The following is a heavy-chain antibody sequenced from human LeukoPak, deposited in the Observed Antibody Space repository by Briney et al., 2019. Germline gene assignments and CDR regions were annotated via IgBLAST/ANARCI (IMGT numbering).Heavy chain of an antibody. J-gene: IGHJ4*02. CDR2: IYYSGST. Sequence: SETLSLTCTVSGGSISSYYWSWIRQPPGKGLEWIGYIYYSGSTNYNPSLKSRVTMSVDTSKNQFSLKLSSVTAADTAVYYCARDRRDGYNSFDYWGQGTLVTVSS. D-gene: IGHD5-24*01. V-gene: IGHV4-59*01. CDR3: ARDRRDGYNSFDY. CDR1: GGSISSYY.